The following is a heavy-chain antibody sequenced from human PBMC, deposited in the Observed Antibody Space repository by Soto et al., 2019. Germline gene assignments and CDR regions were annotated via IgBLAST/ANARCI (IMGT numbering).Heavy chain of an antibody. D-gene: IGHD2-15*01. CDR2: MNPNSGNT. J-gene: IGHJ4*02. CDR3: ARAEEYCSGGSCSHFDY. Sequence: ASVKVSFKASGYTFTSYDINWLRQATGQGLEWMGWMNPNSGNTGYAQKFQGRVTMTRNTSISTAYMELSSLRSEDTAVYYCARAEEYCSGGSCSHFDYWGQGTLVTVSS. CDR1: GYTFTSYD. V-gene: IGHV1-8*01.